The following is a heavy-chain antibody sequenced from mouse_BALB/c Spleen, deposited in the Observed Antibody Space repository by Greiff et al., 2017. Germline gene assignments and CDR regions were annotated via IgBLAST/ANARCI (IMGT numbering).Heavy chain of an antibody. J-gene: IGHJ2*01. CDR3: TRAGGGLRGDY. CDR1: GYTFTSYY. V-gene: IGHV1S81*02. D-gene: IGHD2-4*01. CDR2: INPSNGGT. Sequence: QVQLQQSGAELVKPGASVKLSCKASGYTFTSYYMYWVKQRPGQGLEWIGEINPSNGGTNFNEKFKSKATLTVDKSSSTAYMQLSSLTSEDSAVYCCTRAGGGLRGDYWGQGTTLTVSS.